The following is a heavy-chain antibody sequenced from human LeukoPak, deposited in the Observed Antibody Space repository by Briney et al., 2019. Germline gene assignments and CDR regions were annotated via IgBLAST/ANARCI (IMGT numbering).Heavy chain of an antibody. CDR2: IRSKAYGGTT. V-gene: IGHV3-49*04. J-gene: IGHJ4*02. CDR1: GFTFGDYA. D-gene: IGHD6-6*01. CDR3: QLRRGDFDY. Sequence: GGSLRLSCTASGFTFGDYAMSWVRQAPGKGLEWVGFIRSKAYGGTTEYAASVKGGFTISRDDSKSIAYLQMNSLKTEDTAVYYCQLRRGDFDYWGQGTLVTVSS.